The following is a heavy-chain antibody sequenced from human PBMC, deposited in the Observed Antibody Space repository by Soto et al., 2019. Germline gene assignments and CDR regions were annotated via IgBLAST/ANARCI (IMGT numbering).Heavy chain of an antibody. CDR1: GFTFSSYA. Sequence: QVQLVESGGGVVQPGRSLRLSCAASGFTFSSYAMHRVRQAPGKGLEWVAVISYDGSNKYYADSVKGRFTISRDNSKNTLYLQMNSLRAEDTAVYYCARDSKAVALAFDYWGQGTLVTVSS. CDR2: ISYDGSNK. CDR3: ARDSKAVALAFDY. V-gene: IGHV3-30-3*01. J-gene: IGHJ4*02. D-gene: IGHD2-21*01.